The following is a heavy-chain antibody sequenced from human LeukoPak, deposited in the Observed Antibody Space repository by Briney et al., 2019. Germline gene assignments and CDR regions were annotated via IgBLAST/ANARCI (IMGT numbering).Heavy chain of an antibody. CDR1: GFTFSSYS. J-gene: IGHJ4*02. D-gene: IGHD3-10*01. V-gene: IGHV3-21*01. CDR3: ARGPGGSGSYYDY. Sequence: PGGSLRLSCAASGFTFSSYSKNWVRQAPGERLEWVTYISSNSRYMYYADSVEGRFTISRDNAKHSLYLQMNSLRTEDAAVYYCARGPGGSGSYYDYWGQGTLVTVSS. CDR2: ISSNSRYM.